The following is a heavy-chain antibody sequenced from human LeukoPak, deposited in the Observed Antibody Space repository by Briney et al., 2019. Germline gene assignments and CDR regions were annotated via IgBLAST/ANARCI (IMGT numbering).Heavy chain of an antibody. Sequence: SETLSLTCAVYGGSFSGYYWSWIRQPPGKGLEWIGEINHSGSTNYNPSLKSRVTISVDTSKNQFSLKLSSVTAADTAVYYCARTPLLRFLEWLLFPDAFDIWGQGTMVTVSS. J-gene: IGHJ3*02. CDR1: GGSFSGYY. D-gene: IGHD3-3*01. CDR2: INHSGST. V-gene: IGHV4-34*01. CDR3: ARTPLLRFLEWLLFPDAFDI.